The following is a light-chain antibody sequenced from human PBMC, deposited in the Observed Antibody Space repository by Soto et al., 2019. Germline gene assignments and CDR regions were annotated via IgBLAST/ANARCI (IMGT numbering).Light chain of an antibody. Sequence: QSVLTQPPSASGTPGQRVTISCSGSSSNIGSNTVNWYQHLPGTAPKLLIYSNNQRPSGVLDRFSGSKSGTSVSLAISGLQSEDEADYYCAAWDDSLNGRLFGTGTKLTVL. V-gene: IGLV1-44*01. J-gene: IGLJ1*01. CDR3: AAWDDSLNGRL. CDR1: SSNIGSNT. CDR2: SNN.